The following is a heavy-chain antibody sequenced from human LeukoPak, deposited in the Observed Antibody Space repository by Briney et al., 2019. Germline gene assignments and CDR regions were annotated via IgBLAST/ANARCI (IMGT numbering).Heavy chain of an antibody. CDR1: GFTFSSYG. CDR3: AKDKARLSSYFDY. Sequence: SGRSLRLSCAASGFTFSSYGMHWVRQAPGKGLEWVAVIWYGGSNKYYADSVKGRFTISRDNSKNTLYLQMNSLRAEDTAVYYCAKDKARLSSYFDYWGQGPLVTVS. V-gene: IGHV3-30*18. D-gene: IGHD6-6*01. J-gene: IGHJ4*02. CDR2: IWYGGSNK.